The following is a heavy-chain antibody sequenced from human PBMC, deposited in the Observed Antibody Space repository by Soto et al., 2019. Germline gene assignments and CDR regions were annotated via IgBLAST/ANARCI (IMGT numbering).Heavy chain of an antibody. D-gene: IGHD3-22*01. Sequence: GGSLRLSCAASGFTFSSYGMHWVRQAPGKGLEWVAVIWYDGSNKYYADSVKGRFTISRDNSKNTLYLQMNSLRAEDTAVYYCARDYYDSSGYPTLHYWGQGTLVTVSS. CDR3: ARDYYDSSGYPTLHY. V-gene: IGHV3-33*01. CDR1: GFTFSSYG. J-gene: IGHJ4*02. CDR2: IWYDGSNK.